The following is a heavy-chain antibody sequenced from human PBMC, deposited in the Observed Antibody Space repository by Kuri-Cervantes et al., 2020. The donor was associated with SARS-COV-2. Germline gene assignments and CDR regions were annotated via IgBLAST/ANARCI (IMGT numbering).Heavy chain of an antibody. D-gene: IGHD6-19*01. V-gene: IGHV1-69*02. CDR2: IIPILGIA. Sequence: SVKVSCKASGGTFSSYTISWVRQAPGQGLEWMGRIIPILGIANYAQKLQGRVTITADKSTSTAYMELSSLRSEDTAVYYCASTVAGTLGWFDPWGQGTLVTVSS. CDR3: ASTVAGTLGWFDP. CDR1: GGTFSSYT. J-gene: IGHJ5*02.